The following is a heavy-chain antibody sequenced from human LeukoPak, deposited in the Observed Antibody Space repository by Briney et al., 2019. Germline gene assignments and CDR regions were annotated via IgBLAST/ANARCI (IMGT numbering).Heavy chain of an antibody. V-gene: IGHV1-2*06. CDR2: VNPNSGGT. J-gene: IGHJ4*02. D-gene: IGHD3-10*01. CDR1: GYTFTAYF. Sequence: ASVKVSCKASGYTFTAYFMHWVRQAPGQGLEWMGRVNPNSGGTNYAQKFQGRVTMTRDTSITTAYMDLSRLTYDDTAVYYCARGGTEASSGDYWGQGTLVTVSS. CDR3: ARGGTEASSGDY.